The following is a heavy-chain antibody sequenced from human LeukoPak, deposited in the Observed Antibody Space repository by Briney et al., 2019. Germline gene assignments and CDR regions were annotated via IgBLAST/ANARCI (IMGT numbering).Heavy chain of an antibody. J-gene: IGHJ5*02. CDR3: AKTLFSQGTKFDP. Sequence: GGSLRLSCAASGFTFSSYAMSWVRQAPGKGLEWVSAISGSGGSTYYADSVKGRFTISRDNSKNTLCLQMDSLRAEDTAVYYCAKTLFSQGTKFDPWGQGTLVTVSS. V-gene: IGHV3-23*01. CDR2: ISGSGGST. CDR1: GFTFSSYA. D-gene: IGHD1-7*01.